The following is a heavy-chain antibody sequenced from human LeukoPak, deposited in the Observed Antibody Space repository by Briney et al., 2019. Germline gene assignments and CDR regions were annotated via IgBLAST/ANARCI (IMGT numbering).Heavy chain of an antibody. CDR2: IYPGDYDT. J-gene: IGHJ4*02. CDR1: GYSFTNYW. V-gene: IGHV5-51*01. CDR3: ARLSSSGHYYSEH. Sequence: GESLKISCKGSGYSFTNYWIGWVRQVPGKGLEWMGIIYPGDYDTRYSPSFQGQVTISADKSISTAYLQWSSLKASDTAMYYCARLSSSGHYYSEHWGQGTLVTVSS. D-gene: IGHD3-22*01.